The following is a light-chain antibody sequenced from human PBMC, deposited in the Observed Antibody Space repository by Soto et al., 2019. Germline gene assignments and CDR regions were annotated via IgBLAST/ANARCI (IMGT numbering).Light chain of an antibody. Sequence: DMQLTQSPSFLSASVGDRVTITCRASQGIDSYLAWYQQKPGKAPKLLIYPASTLEGGVPSGFSGSGSGTEFTLTISTLQPEDFATYYCQQLHTYPFTFGGGTKVEIQ. J-gene: IGKJ4*01. CDR3: QQLHTYPFT. CDR2: PAS. V-gene: IGKV1-9*01. CDR1: QGIDSY.